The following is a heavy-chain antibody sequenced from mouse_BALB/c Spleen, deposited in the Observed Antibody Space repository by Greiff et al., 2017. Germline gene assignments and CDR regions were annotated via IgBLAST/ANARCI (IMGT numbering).Heavy chain of an antibody. D-gene: IGHD1-1*01. CDR2: ISNGGGST. Sequence: DVQLVESGGGLVQPGGSLKLSCAASGFTFSSYTMSWVRQTPEKRLEWVAYISNGGGSTYYPDTVKGRFTISRDNAKNTLYLQMSSLKSEDTAMYYCARLNYYGSSFAYWGQGTLVTVSA. CDR3: ARLNYYGSSFAY. V-gene: IGHV5-12-2*01. CDR1: GFTFSSYT. J-gene: IGHJ3*01.